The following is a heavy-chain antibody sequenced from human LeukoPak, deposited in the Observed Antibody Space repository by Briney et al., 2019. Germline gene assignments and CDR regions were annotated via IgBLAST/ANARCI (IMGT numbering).Heavy chain of an antibody. CDR1: GGSISSSSHD. V-gene: IGHV4-39*01. Sequence: PSETLSLTCSVSGGSISSSSHDWAWIRQPPGKGLEWIGSIYYSGTTYYNLSLKSRVTLSVDTSKNQFSLKLSSVTAAGTAVYFCAQSLGSSSRVGNWFDPWGQGTLVTVSP. J-gene: IGHJ5*02. CDR3: AQSLGSSSRVGNWFDP. CDR2: IYYSGTT. D-gene: IGHD6-13*01.